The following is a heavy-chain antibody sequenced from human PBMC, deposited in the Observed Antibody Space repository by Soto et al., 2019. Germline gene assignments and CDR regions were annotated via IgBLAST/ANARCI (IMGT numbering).Heavy chain of an antibody. CDR2: IRSKAYGGTT. J-gene: IGHJ4*02. V-gene: IGHV3-49*05. D-gene: IGHD3-22*01. CDR3: TRDFYLYDSSGYSSFY. Sequence: EVQLVESGGGLVKRGRSLRLSCTASGFTFGDYAMSWFRQAPGKGLEWVGFIRSKAYGGTTEYAASVKGRFTISRDDSKSIAYLQMNSLKAEDTAVYYCTRDFYLYDSSGYSSFYWGQGTLVTVSS. CDR1: GFTFGDYA.